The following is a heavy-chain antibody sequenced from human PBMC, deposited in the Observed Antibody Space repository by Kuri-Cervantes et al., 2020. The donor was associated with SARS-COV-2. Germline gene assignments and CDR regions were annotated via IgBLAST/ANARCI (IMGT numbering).Heavy chain of an antibody. CDR1: GYTFTSYY. J-gene: IGHJ4*02. D-gene: IGHD6-6*01. CDR2: INPNSGGT. CDR3: ARFSSSSVGGYFDY. V-gene: IGHV1-2*02. Sequence: ASVKVSCKASGYTFTSYYMHWVRQAPGQGLEWMGWINPNSGGTNYAQKFQGRVTMTRDTSISTAYMELSRLRSDDTAVYYCARFSSSSVGGYFDYWGQGTLVTVSS.